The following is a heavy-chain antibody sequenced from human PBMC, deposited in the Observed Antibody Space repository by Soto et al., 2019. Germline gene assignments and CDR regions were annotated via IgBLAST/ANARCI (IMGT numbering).Heavy chain of an antibody. CDR3: WRNDGDDSTNF. J-gene: IGHJ4*02. V-gene: IGHV1-18*04. CDR1: GYTFTSYG. D-gene: IGHD3-22*01. Sequence: ASVKVSCKASGYTFTSYGLNWVRRAPGQGLEWMGRIASHDGSTVSAQSFQGRLTLTRGTFTNTAYLELGALTSDDTGLYFCWRNDGDDSTNFWGQGTLVTVSS. CDR2: IASHDGST.